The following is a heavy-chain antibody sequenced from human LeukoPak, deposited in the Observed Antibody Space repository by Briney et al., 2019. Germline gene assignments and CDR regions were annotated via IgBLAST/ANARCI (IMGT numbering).Heavy chain of an antibody. CDR1: AFTFSNAW. V-gene: IGHV3-15*01. Sequence: PGGSLRLSCAASAFTFSNAWMNWVRQAPGKGLEWVGRIKSKADGGTIDYAAPVKGRFTISRDDSRNTLYLQMNSLKTEDTAVYYCITDQGDSSKYYVYHYWGQGTLVTVSS. J-gene: IGHJ4*02. CDR2: IKSKADGGTI. CDR3: ITDQGDSSKYYVYHY. D-gene: IGHD6-13*01.